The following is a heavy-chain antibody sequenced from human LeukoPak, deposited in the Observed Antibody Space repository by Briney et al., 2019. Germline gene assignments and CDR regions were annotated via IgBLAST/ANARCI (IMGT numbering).Heavy chain of an antibody. CDR3: AKDRDSGYYPFDY. D-gene: IGHD5-12*01. J-gene: IGHJ4*02. Sequence: PGGSLRLSCAASGFIFSNYVMNWVRQAPGKGLEWVSAVSGSDDSTYYADSVKGRFTISRDNSKNTLFLQMNSLRAEDTAVYYCAKDRDSGYYPFDYWGQGTLVTVSS. CDR1: GFIFSNYV. V-gene: IGHV3-23*01. CDR2: VSGSDDST.